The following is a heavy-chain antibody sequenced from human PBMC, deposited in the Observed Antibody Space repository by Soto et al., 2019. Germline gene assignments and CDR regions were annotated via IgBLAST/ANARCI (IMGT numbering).Heavy chain of an antibody. J-gene: IGHJ5*02. V-gene: IGHV4-39*01. CDR2: IFYAGNT. CDR1: GGSISSSRSY. Sequence: PSETLSLTCNVSGGSISSSRSYWAWFRQPPGKELEWIANIFYAGNTYYNPSLKSRVTVSVDTSKTQFSLKLDSVTAADTAVYYCARQAAAPGIDLWFDPWGQGTLVTVSS. CDR3: ARQAAAPGIDLWFDP. D-gene: IGHD6-13*01.